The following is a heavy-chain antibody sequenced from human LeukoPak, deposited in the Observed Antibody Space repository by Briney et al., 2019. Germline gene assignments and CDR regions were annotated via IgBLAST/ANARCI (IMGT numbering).Heavy chain of an antibody. Sequence: ASVKVSCKASAYTFTGCCMHWVRQAPGQGLEWMGRINPNSGGTNYAQKFQGRVTMTRDTSISTAYMELSRLRSDDTAVYYCARALYGSGSYYNLPDYWGQGTLVTVSS. J-gene: IGHJ4*02. CDR3: ARALYGSGSYYNLPDY. V-gene: IGHV1-2*06. CDR2: INPNSGGT. CDR1: AYTFTGCC. D-gene: IGHD3-10*01.